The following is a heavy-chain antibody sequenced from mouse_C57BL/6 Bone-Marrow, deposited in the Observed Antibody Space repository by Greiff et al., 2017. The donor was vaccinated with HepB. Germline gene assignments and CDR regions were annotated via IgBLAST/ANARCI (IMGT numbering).Heavy chain of an antibody. D-gene: IGHD4-1*01. CDR3: AREAGTWYFDV. J-gene: IGHJ1*03. CDR1: GYTFTSYW. CDR2: IDPSDSYT. Sequence: QVQLQQPGAELVMPGASVKLSCKASGYTFTSYWMHLVKQRPGQGLEWIGEIDPSDSYTNYNQKFKGKSTLTVDKSSSTAYMQLSSLTSEDSAVYYCAREAGTWYFDVWGTGTTVTVSS. V-gene: IGHV1-69*01.